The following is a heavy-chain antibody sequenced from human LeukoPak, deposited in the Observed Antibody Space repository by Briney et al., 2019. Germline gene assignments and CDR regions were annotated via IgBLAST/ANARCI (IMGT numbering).Heavy chain of an antibody. CDR1: GGTFSGYA. V-gene: IGHV1-69*05. J-gene: IGHJ4*02. CDR2: IIPIFGTA. Sequence: ASVKVSCKASGGTFSGYAISWVRQAPGQGLEWMGRIIPIFGTANYAQKFQGRVTITTDESTSTAYMELSSLRSEDTAVYYCAARGYSYGTAHLDYWGQGTLVTVSS. CDR3: AARGYSYGTAHLDY. D-gene: IGHD5-18*01.